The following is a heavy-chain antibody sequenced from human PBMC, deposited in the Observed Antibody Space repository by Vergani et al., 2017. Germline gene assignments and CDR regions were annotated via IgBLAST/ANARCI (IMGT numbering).Heavy chain of an antibody. Sequence: EVQLVQSGAEVKKPGATVKISCKVSGYTFTDYYMHWVQQAPGKGLEWMGLVDAEDGETIYAQKFQGRVTMTEDTSTDTAYMELSSLRSEDTAVYYCATLVGATTSFDYYYYYMDVWGKGTTVTVSS. CDR2: VDAEDGET. V-gene: IGHV1-69-2*01. J-gene: IGHJ6*03. D-gene: IGHD1-26*01. CDR3: ATLVGATTSFDYYYYYMDV. CDR1: GYTFTDYY.